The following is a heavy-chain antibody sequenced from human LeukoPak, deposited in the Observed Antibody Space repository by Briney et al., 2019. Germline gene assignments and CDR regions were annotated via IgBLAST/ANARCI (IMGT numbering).Heavy chain of an antibody. D-gene: IGHD3-10*01. CDR1: GFTFTSYA. J-gene: IGHJ4*02. CDR3: AKGSSYYGSGSSLGY. V-gene: IGHV3-23*01. CDR2: ISASGGST. Sequence: SLSLSCALSGFTFTSYAIVWVRQAPGKGLDWVSAISASGGSTYYADSVKSRFTISRDNSKTTLYLQMNSLRAEDTAVYYCAKGSSYYGSGSSLGYWGQGMLGTVSS.